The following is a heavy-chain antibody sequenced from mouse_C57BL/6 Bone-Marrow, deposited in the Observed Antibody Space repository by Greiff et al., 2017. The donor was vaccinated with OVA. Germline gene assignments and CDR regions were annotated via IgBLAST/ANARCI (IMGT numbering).Heavy chain of an antibody. J-gene: IGHJ2*02. CDR1: GYTFTDYE. CDR3: ARRFGSSDY. V-gene: IGHV1-15*01. CDR2: IDPESGGT. D-gene: IGHD1-1*01. Sequence: QVQLQQSGAELVRPGASVTLSCKASGYTFTDYEMHWVKQTPVHGLEWIGAIDPESGGTAYNQKFKGKATLTADKSSSTAYMELRSLTSEDSAVYYCARRFGSSDYWGQGTSLTVSS.